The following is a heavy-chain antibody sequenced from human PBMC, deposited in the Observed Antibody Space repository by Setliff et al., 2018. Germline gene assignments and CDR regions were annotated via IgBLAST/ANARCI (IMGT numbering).Heavy chain of an antibody. V-gene: IGHV4-59*11. CDR2: MYYTGST. CDR3: ARQGTAIRWFDP. J-gene: IGHJ5*02. Sequence: PSETLSLTCTVSGASISSHYWSWIRQPPGKGLEWIGSMYYTGSTNYNPSLKSRVTISVDTSKKQFSLRLNSVTAADTAVYYCARQGTAIRWFDPWGQGTLVTVS. CDR1: GASISSHY. D-gene: IGHD3-10*01.